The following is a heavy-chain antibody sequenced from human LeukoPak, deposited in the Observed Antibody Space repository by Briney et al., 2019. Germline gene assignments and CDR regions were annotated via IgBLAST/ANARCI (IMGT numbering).Heavy chain of an antibody. CDR1: VGSISSGDYY. V-gene: IGHV4-30-4*01. D-gene: IGHD3-9*01. J-gene: IGHJ4*02. CDR2: IHYSGTT. Sequence: SETLSLTCTVSVGSISSGDYYWSWIRQPPGKGLEWIGYIHYSGTTHYNPSLKSRLTISVDTSRDQFSLELNSVTAADTAVYYCAAAPYYDVLTGPLDNWGQGTLVTVSS. CDR3: AAAPYYDVLTGPLDN.